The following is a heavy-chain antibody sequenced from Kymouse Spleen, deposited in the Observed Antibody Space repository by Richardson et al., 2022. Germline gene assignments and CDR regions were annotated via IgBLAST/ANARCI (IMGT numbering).Heavy chain of an antibody. CDR1: GFTFSSYG. V-gene: IGHV3-33*01. D-gene: IGHD6-6*01. Sequence: QVQLVESGGGVVQPGRSLRLSCAASGFTFSSYGMHWVRQAPGKGLEWVAVIWYDGSNKYYADSVKGRFTISRDNSKNTLYLQMNSLRAEDTAVYYCARLPFEYSSSSGVSRYGMDVWGQGTTVTVSS. CDR3: ARLPFEYSSSSGVSRYGMDV. J-gene: IGHJ6*02. CDR2: IWYDGSNK.